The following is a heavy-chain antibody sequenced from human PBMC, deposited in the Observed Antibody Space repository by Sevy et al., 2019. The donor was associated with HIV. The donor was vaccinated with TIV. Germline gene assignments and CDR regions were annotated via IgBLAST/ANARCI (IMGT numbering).Heavy chain of an antibody. CDR3: ARDRDFWSGYDFDDAFDI. Sequence: GGSLRLSCAASGFTFSSYGMHWVRQAPGKGLEWVAVIWYDGSNKYYADSVKGRFTISRDNSKNTLYLQMNSLRAEDRAVYYCARDRDFWSGYDFDDAFDIWGQGTMVTVSS. CDR1: GFTFSSYG. V-gene: IGHV3-33*01. J-gene: IGHJ3*02. CDR2: IWYDGSNK. D-gene: IGHD3-3*01.